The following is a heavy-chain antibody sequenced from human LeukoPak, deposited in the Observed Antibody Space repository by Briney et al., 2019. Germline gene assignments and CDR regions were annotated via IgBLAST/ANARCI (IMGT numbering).Heavy chain of an antibody. CDR2: IYTSGSA. J-gene: IGHJ4*02. CDR1: GGSISSYY. Sequence: PSETLSLTCTVPGGSISSYYWSWIRQPAGKGLEWIGRIYTSGSANYNPSLKSRVTMSVDTSKNQFSLKLSSVTAADTAVYYCARETRDFWSGYYKSFDYWGQGTLVTVSS. V-gene: IGHV4-4*07. CDR3: ARETRDFWSGYYKSFDY. D-gene: IGHD3-3*01.